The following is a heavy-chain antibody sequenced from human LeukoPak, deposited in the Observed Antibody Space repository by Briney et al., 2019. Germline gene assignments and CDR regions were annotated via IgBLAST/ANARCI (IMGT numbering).Heavy chain of an antibody. D-gene: IGHD2-15*01. CDR2: IIPIFGIA. J-gene: IGHJ4*02. CDR1: GGTFSSYA. Sequence: ASVKVSCKASGGTFSSYAISWVRQAPGQGLEWMGRIIPIFGIANYAQKFQGRVTITADKSTSTAYMELSSLRSEDTAVYYCASPPRNADPVGSYYFDYWGQGTLVTVSS. CDR3: ASPPRNADPVGSYYFDY. V-gene: IGHV1-69*04.